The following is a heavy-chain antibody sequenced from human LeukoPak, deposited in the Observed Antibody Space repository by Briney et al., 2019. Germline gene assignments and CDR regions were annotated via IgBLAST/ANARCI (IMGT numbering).Heavy chain of an antibody. D-gene: IGHD6-19*01. CDR2: IYYSGST. CDR3: ARGWAFDI. CDR1: GGSISSYY. Sequence: PSETLSLTCTVSGGSISSYYWSWLRQPPGKGLEWIGYIYYSGSTNYNPSLKSRVTISVDTSKNQFSLKLSSVTAADTAVYYCARGWAFDIWGQGTMVTVSS. J-gene: IGHJ3*02. V-gene: IGHV4-59*08.